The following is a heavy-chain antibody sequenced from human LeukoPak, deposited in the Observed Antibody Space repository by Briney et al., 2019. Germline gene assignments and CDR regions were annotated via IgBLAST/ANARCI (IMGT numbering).Heavy chain of an antibody. CDR1: GLTLSSDS. CDR2: ISSSSSHI. V-gene: IGHV3-21*01. Sequence: GGSLRLSCAASGLTLSSDSMNSVRQAPGKGLEWVSSISSSSSHIYYADSVKGRFTISRDNAKNSLYLQMNSLRAEDTALYYCARYLLKSTYYDILTGYPNFDYWGQGTLVTVSS. CDR3: ARYLLKSTYYDILTGYPNFDY. D-gene: IGHD3-9*01. J-gene: IGHJ4*02.